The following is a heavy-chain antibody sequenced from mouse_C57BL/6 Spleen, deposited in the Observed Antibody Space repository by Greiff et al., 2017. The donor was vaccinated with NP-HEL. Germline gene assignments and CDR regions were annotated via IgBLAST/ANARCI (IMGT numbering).Heavy chain of an antibody. V-gene: IGHV1-15*01. J-gene: IGHJ2*01. CDR1: GYTFTDYE. CDR2: IDPETGGT. Sequence: VQLQQSGAELVRPGASVTLSCKASGYTFTDYEMHWVKQTPVHGLEWIGAIDPETGGTAYNQKFKGKAILTADKSSSTAYMELRSLTSEDSAVYYCKRNYYGSSYGYWGQGTTLTVSS. D-gene: IGHD1-1*01. CDR3: KRNYYGSSYGY.